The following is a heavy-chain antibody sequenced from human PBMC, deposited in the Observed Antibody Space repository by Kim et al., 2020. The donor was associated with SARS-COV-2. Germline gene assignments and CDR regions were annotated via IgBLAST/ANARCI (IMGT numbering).Heavy chain of an antibody. CDR3: ARVVITAGGRGFDY. J-gene: IGHJ4*02. Sequence: NPSLKSRVTISVDTSKNQFSLKLSSVTAADTAVYYCARVVITAGGRGFDYWGQGTLVTVSS. V-gene: IGHV4-39*01. D-gene: IGHD3-22*01.